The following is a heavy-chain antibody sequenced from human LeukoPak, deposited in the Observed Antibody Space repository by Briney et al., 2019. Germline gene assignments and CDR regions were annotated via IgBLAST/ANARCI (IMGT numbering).Heavy chain of an antibody. V-gene: IGHV3-53*01. CDR2: IYSGGNT. CDR1: GFTVSSNY. D-gene: IGHD2-2*01. CDR3: AKEWCTSISCYGGPDY. Sequence: GGSLRLSCAASGFTVSSNYMSWVRQAPGKGLEWVSVIYSGGNTYYAESVRGRFTVSGDNSKNTLYLQMNSLRAEDTAVYYCAKEWCTSISCYGGPDYWGQGTLVTVSS. J-gene: IGHJ4*02.